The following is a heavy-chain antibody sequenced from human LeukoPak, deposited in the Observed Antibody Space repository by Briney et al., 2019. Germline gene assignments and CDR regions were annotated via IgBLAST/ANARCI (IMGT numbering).Heavy chain of an antibody. Sequence: GGSLRLSCAASGFTFDDYAMHWVRQAPGKGLEWVSGISWNSGSIGYADSVKGRFTISRDNAKNSLYLQMNSLRAEDTALYYCAKSTGYSSSLDYFDYWGQGTLVTVSS. CDR3: AKSTGYSSSLDYFDY. V-gene: IGHV3-9*01. CDR1: GFTFDDYA. J-gene: IGHJ4*02. D-gene: IGHD6-13*01. CDR2: ISWNSGSI.